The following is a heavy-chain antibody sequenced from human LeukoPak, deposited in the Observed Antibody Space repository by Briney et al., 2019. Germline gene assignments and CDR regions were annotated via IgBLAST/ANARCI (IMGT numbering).Heavy chain of an antibody. V-gene: IGHV1-69*13. D-gene: IGHD3-10*01. CDR3: AKDRGVPRYDNWFDP. CDR2: IIPIFGTP. J-gene: IGHJ5*02. Sequence: GASVKVSCKASGGTFSRYPISWVRQAPGQGLEWMGGIIPIFGTPNYAQKFQGRVTITADESTGTAYMDLSSLRSEDTAVYYCAKDRGVPRYDNWFDPWGQGTLVTVSS. CDR1: GGTFSRYP.